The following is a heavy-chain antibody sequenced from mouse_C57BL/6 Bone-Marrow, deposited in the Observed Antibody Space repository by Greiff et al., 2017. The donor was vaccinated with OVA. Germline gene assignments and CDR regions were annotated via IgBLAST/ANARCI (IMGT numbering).Heavy chain of an antibody. J-gene: IGHJ1*03. Sequence: EVKLVESGGGLVKPGGSLKLSCAASGFTFSSYAMSWVRQTPEKRLEWVATISDGGSYTYYPDNVKGRFTISRDNAKNNLYLQMSHLKSEDTAMYYCARDQDYDYDGWYFDVWGTGTTVTVSS. CDR3: ARDQDYDYDGWYFDV. CDR2: ISDGGSYT. CDR1: GFTFSSYA. V-gene: IGHV5-4*01. D-gene: IGHD2-4*01.